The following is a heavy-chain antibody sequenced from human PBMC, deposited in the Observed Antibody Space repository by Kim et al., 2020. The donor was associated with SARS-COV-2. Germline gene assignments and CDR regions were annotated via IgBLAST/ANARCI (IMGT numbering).Heavy chain of an antibody. D-gene: IGHD2-2*01. CDR1: GFTFSSYG. V-gene: IGHV3-30*18. CDR2: ISYDGSNK. CDR3: AKDAYCSSTSCYLTYYYYYGMDV. Sequence: GGSLRLSCAASGFTFSSYGMHWVRQAPGKGLEWVAVISYDGSNKYYADSVKGRFTISRDNSKNTLYLQMNSLRAEDTAVYYCAKDAYCSSTSCYLTYYYYYGMDVWGQGTTVTVSS. J-gene: IGHJ6*02.